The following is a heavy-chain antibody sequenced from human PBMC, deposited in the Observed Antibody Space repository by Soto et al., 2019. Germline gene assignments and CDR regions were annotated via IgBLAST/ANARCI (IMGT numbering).Heavy chain of an antibody. CDR2: ISSSSSTI. D-gene: IGHD3-9*01. J-gene: IGHJ6*02. Sequence: GGSLRLSCAASGFTFSSYSMNWVRQAPGKGLEWVSYISSSSSTIYYADSVKGRFTISRDNAKNSLYLQMNSLRAEDTAVYYCARVLAVRYFDWLPNGMDVWGQGTTVTVSS. CDR1: GFTFSSYS. CDR3: ARVLAVRYFDWLPNGMDV. V-gene: IGHV3-48*01.